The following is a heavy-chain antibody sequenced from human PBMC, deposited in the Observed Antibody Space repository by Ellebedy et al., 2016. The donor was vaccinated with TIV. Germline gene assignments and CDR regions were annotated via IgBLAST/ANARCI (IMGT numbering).Heavy chain of an antibody. D-gene: IGHD4-17*01. CDR3: ARRVTEVTTGLNWFDP. V-gene: IGHV5-51*01. CDR1: GYSFTSYW. CDR2: IYPGDSDA. Sequence: GESLKISCKGSGYSFTSYWIGWARQMPGKGLEWMGIIYPGDSDARYSPSFQGQVIISVDKSSSIAYLQWSSLKASDTAMYYCARRVTEVTTGLNWFDPWGQGTLVTVSS. J-gene: IGHJ5*02.